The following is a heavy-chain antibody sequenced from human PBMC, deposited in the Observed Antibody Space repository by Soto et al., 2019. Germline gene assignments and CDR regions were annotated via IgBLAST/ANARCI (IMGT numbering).Heavy chain of an antibody. Sequence: PGGSLRLSCAASGFTFRSYGMHWVRQAPGKGLEWVAVISYDGSNKYYADSVKGRFTISRDNSKNTLYLQMNSLRAEDTAVYYCAKDRHILTGPDYWGQGTLVTVSS. V-gene: IGHV3-30*18. CDR3: AKDRHILTGPDY. J-gene: IGHJ4*02. D-gene: IGHD3-9*01. CDR1: GFTFRSYG. CDR2: ISYDGSNK.